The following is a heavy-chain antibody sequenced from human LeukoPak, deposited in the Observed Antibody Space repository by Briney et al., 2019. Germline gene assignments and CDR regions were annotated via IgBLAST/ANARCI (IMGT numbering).Heavy chain of an antibody. CDR3: AKDPYYDFWSAPPPDY. V-gene: IGHV3-23*01. J-gene: IGHJ4*02. D-gene: IGHD3-3*01. CDR2: ISGSSSST. Sequence: PGGSLRLSCAASGFTFRSFAMSWVRQAPGKGLEWVSAISGSSSSTYYADSVKGRFTISRDNSKNTLHLQMNSLRAEDTAVYYCAKDPYYDFWSAPPPDYWGQGTLVTVSS. CDR1: GFTFRSFA.